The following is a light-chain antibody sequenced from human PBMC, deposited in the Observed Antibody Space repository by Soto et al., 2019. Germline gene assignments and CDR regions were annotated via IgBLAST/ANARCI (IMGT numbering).Light chain of an antibody. V-gene: IGKV3-15*01. CDR1: QSVSSD. Sequence: EIVMTQSPATLSVSPGERATLSCRASQSVSSDLAWYQQTPGQAPGLLVYGASTRATGIPARFSGSGSGTEFTLTISSLQSEDFAVYYCHQYNKWPPRYTFGQGTKLEIK. J-gene: IGKJ2*01. CDR2: GAS. CDR3: HQYNKWPPRYT.